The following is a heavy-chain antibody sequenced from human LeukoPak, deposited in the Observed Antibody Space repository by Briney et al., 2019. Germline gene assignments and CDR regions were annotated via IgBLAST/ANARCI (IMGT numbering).Heavy chain of an antibody. Sequence: GGSLRLSCAASGFTFSCYAMSWVRQAPGKGLEWVSAISGSGGSTYYADSVKGRFTISRDNSKNTLYLQMNSLRAEDTAVYYCAKDHIVVVPAAGPQNWYFDLWGRGTLVTVSS. CDR3: AKDHIVVVPAAGPQNWYFDL. CDR2: ISGSGGST. D-gene: IGHD2-2*01. J-gene: IGHJ2*01. V-gene: IGHV3-23*01. CDR1: GFTFSCYA.